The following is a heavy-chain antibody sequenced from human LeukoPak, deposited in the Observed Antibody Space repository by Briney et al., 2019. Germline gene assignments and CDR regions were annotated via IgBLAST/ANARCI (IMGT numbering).Heavy chain of an antibody. J-gene: IGHJ3*02. CDR1: GFTFSDYY. Sequence: GGSLRLSCAASGFTFSDYYMSWIRQAPGKGLEWVSYISSSGSTIYYADSVKGRFTISRDHAKNSLYLQMNSLRAEDTAVYYCASLLRDIVGDAFDIWGQGTMVTVSS. D-gene: IGHD2-21*01. V-gene: IGHV3-11*01. CDR2: ISSSGSTI. CDR3: ASLLRDIVGDAFDI.